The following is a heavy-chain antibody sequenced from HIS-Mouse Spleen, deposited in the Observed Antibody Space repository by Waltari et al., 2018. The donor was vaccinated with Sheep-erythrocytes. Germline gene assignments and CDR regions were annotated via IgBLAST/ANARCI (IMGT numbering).Heavy chain of an antibody. Sequence: EVQLVESGGGLVPPGGSVSLSSAASGFPFGRDWMSWVRKAPGKGLEWVANIKQDGSEKYYVDSVKGRFTISRDNAKNSLYLQMNSLRAEDTAVYYCARVRELLYFQHWGQGTLVTVSS. J-gene: IGHJ1*01. V-gene: IGHV3-7*01. D-gene: IGHD1-26*01. CDR2: IKQDGSEK. CDR3: ARVRELLYFQH. CDR1: GFPFGRDW.